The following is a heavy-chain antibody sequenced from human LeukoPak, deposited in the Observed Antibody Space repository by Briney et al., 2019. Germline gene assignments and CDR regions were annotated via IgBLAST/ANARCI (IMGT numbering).Heavy chain of an antibody. J-gene: IGHJ4*02. CDR1: GYSISSSSW. Sequence: SDTLSLTCAVSGYSISSSSWWGWIRQPPGKGLEWIAYIYHSGTTYYNPSLQSRVTMSVDTSKNQFSLKLSSVTAVDTAVYYCARKENAYYYFDYRGQGTLVTVSS. CDR2: IYHSGTT. V-gene: IGHV4-28*01. D-gene: IGHD3-16*01. CDR3: ARKENAYYYFDY.